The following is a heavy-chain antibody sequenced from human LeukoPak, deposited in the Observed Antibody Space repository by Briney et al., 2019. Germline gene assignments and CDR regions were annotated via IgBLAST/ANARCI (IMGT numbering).Heavy chain of an antibody. V-gene: IGHV3-23*01. CDR1: GFTFGTSA. CDR2: ISGSGGST. CDR3: AKAKGYFDWLFEGNYFDC. J-gene: IGHJ4*02. Sequence: PGGSLRLSCAASGFTFGTSAMSWVRQAPGKGLEWVSGISGSGGSTNYADSVKGRFTISRDNSKNTLYLQMNSLRAEDTAVYYCAKAKGYFDWLFEGNYFDCWGQGTLVTVSS. D-gene: IGHD3-9*01.